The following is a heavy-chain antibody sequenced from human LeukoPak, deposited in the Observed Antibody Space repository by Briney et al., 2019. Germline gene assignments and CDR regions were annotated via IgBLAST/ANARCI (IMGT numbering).Heavy chain of an antibody. V-gene: IGHV6-1*01. Sequence: SQTLSLTCAISGDSVSSSSAAWNWIRQSPSRGLEWLGRTYYRSKWYNDYAVSVRSRIIINPDTSKNQFFLQLNSVTPEDTAVYYCARGEGQPEDYYYYYMDVWGKGTTVTVSS. CDR1: GDSVSSSSAA. CDR3: ARGEGQPEDYYYYYMDV. J-gene: IGHJ6*03. D-gene: IGHD6-13*01. CDR2: TYYRSKWYN.